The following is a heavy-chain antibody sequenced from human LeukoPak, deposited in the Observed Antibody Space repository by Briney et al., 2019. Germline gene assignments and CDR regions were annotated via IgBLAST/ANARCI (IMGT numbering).Heavy chain of an antibody. V-gene: IGHV3-21*01. D-gene: IGHD6-19*01. CDR1: GFTLSSYS. Sequence: GGSLRLSCAASGFTLSSYSMNWVRQAPGKGLEWVSSISSSSSYIYYADSVKGRFTISRDNALYLEMNSLRGEDTAVYYYARVYTQWLVQVDFFDYWGQGTLVTVSS. CDR2: ISSSSSYI. CDR3: ARVYTQWLVQVDFFDY. J-gene: IGHJ4*02.